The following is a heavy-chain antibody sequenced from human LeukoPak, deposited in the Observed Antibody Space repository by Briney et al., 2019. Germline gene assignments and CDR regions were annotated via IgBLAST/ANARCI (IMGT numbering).Heavy chain of an antibody. CDR3: AKGNAAAGIYD. Sequence: GGSLRLSCAASGFTFSTYSMNWVRQAPGKGLEWVSAISGSGGSTYYADSVKGRFTTSRDNSKNTLYLQMNSLRAEDTAVYYCAKGNAAAGIYDWGQGILVTVSS. V-gene: IGHV3-23*01. CDR1: GFTFSTYS. D-gene: IGHD6-13*01. J-gene: IGHJ4*02. CDR2: ISGSGGST.